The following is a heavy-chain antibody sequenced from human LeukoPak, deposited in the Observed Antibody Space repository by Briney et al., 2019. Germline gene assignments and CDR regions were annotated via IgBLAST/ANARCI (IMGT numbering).Heavy chain of an antibody. CDR3: AKDRMQQLVFDY. J-gene: IGHJ4*02. D-gene: IGHD6-13*01. V-gene: IGHV3-23*01. Sequence: GGSLCLSCAASGFTFSSYAMSWVRPAPGKGLEWVSAISCSGGSTYYADSVKGRFTISSYNSKNTLYLQMNRLRPEDTAVYYCAKDRMQQLVFDYGGLGTLGTVSS. CDR1: GFTFSSYA. CDR2: ISCSGGST.